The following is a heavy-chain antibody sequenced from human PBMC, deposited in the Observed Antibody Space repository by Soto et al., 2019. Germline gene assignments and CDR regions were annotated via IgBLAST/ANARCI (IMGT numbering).Heavy chain of an antibody. CDR2: ISYDGSNK. CDR3: GRLEGLATISYYFDY. V-gene: IGHV3-30*03. Sequence: GGSLRLSCAASGFTFSSYGMHWVRQAPGKGLEWVAVISYDGSNKYYADSVKGRVTISVDKSKNQFSLKLMSLSAADTAVYYCGRLEGLATISYYFDYWGQGALVTVSS. D-gene: IGHD3-9*01. J-gene: IGHJ4*02. CDR1: GFTFSSYG.